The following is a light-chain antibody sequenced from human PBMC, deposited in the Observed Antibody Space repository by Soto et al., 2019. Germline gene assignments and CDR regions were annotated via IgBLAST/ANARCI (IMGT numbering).Light chain of an antibody. CDR3: SSCTSSSTLLYV. J-gene: IGLJ1*01. CDR2: EVN. V-gene: IGLV2-14*01. Sequence: QSVPTQPASVSGSPGQSITISCTGTSSDVGYHNYVSWYRHHPGKAPRLMIYEVNNRPSGVSNRFSGSKSGNTASLTISGLQAEDEADYYCSSCTSSSTLLYVFGTGTKVTVL. CDR1: SSDVGYHNY.